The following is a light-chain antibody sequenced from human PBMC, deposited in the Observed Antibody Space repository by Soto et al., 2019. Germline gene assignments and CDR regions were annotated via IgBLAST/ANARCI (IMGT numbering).Light chain of an antibody. CDR1: SSNIGAGYD. J-gene: IGLJ1*01. V-gene: IGLV1-40*01. CDR3: QSYDSSLSGYV. Sequence: QSALTQSPSVSGAPGQRVTISCTGSSSNIGAGYDVHWYQQVPGTAPKLLIFANINRPSGVPDRFSGSKSGTSASLAITGLRAEDEADYYCQSYDSSLSGYVFGTGTKLTVL. CDR2: ANI.